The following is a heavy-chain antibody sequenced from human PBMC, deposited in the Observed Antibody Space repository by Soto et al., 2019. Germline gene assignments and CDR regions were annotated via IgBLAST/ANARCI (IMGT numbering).Heavy chain of an antibody. CDR1: GGTFSSYA. Sequence: SVKVSCKASGGTFSSYAISWVRQAPGQGLEWMGGIIPIFGTANYAQKFQGRVTITADESTSTAYMELSSLRSEDTAVYYCARAYYDILTGYWLVGVMDVWGKGTTVTVSS. CDR2: IIPIFGTA. V-gene: IGHV1-69*13. CDR3: ARAYYDILTGYWLVGVMDV. J-gene: IGHJ6*04. D-gene: IGHD3-9*01.